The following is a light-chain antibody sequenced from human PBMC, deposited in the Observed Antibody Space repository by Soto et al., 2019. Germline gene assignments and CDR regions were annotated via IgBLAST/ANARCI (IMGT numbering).Light chain of an antibody. Sequence: EIVLTHSPATLSWSPGERATPSCRAIQTVRETLAWYQQKPGQAPRLLIYGASIRATGIPARFSGSGSGTEFTLTIDTLQSEDFAVYYCQQYNIWPLTFGGGTKVEIK. CDR3: QQYNIWPLT. J-gene: IGKJ4*01. CDR1: QTVRET. CDR2: GAS. V-gene: IGKV3D-15*03.